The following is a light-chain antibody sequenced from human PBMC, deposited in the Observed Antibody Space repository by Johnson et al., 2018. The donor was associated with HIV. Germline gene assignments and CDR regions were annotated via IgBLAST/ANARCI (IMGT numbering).Light chain of an antibody. Sequence: QSVLTQPPSVSAAPGQKVTISCSGSSFNIGNNYVSWYQQLPGTAPKLLIYENNKRPSGIPDRFSGSKSGTSATLGITGLQTGDAADYYCGTWDSSLSAYVSGTGTKGTVL. CDR1: SFNIGNNY. CDR2: ENN. V-gene: IGLV1-51*02. J-gene: IGLJ1*01. CDR3: GTWDSSLSAYV.